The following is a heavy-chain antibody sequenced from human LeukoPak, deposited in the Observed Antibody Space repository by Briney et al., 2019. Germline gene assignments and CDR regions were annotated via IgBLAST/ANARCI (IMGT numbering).Heavy chain of an antibody. J-gene: IGHJ4*02. CDR3: ARAYLSRAAQAPCSY. Sequence: GASVKVSCKASGYTFTSYGISWVRQAPGQGLEWMGWISAYNGNTNYAQKLQGRVTMTTDTSTSTAYMELRSLRSDDTAVYYCARAYLSRAAQAPCSYWGQGTLVTVSS. CDR2: ISAYNGNT. CDR1: GYTFTSYG. D-gene: IGHD2-15*01. V-gene: IGHV1-18*01.